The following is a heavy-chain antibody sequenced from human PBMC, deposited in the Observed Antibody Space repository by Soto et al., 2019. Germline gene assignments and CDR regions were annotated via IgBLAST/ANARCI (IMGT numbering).Heavy chain of an antibody. J-gene: IGHJ4*02. CDR3: AKGSDYVWGSYRYQFDY. CDR2: ISGSGGST. Sequence: GGSLRLSCAASGFTFSSYAMSWVCQAPGKGLEWVSAISGSGGSTYYADSVKGRFTISRDNSKNTLYLQMNSLRAEDTAVYYCAKGSDYVWGSYRYQFDYWGQGTLVTVSS. D-gene: IGHD3-16*02. CDR1: GFTFSSYA. V-gene: IGHV3-23*01.